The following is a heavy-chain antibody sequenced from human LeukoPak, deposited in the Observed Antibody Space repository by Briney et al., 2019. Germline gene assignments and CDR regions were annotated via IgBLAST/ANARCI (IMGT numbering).Heavy chain of an antibody. D-gene: IGHD3-9*01. CDR2: INHSGST. Sequence: SETLSLNCAVYGGSFSGYYWSWIRQPPGKGLEWIGEINHSGSTNYNPSPKSRVTISVDTSKNQFSLKLSSVTAADTAVYYCARGRGPLRYPDYWGQGTLVTVSS. CDR3: ARGRGPLRYPDY. CDR1: GGSFSGYY. J-gene: IGHJ4*02. V-gene: IGHV4-34*01.